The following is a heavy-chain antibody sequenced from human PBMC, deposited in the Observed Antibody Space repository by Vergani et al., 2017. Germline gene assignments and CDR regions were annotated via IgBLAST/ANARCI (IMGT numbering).Heavy chain of an antibody. CDR3: ARVVDTAMLPFSGAFDI. D-gene: IGHD5-18*01. V-gene: IGHV3-23*01. CDR2: ISGSGGST. Sequence: EVQLLESGGGLVQPGGSLRLSCAASGFTFSSYAMSWVRQAPGKGLEWVSAISGSGGSTYYADSVKGRFTISRDNSKNTLYLQMNSLRAEDTAVYYCARVVDTAMLPFSGAFDIWGQGTMVTVSS. J-gene: IGHJ3*02. CDR1: GFTFSSYA.